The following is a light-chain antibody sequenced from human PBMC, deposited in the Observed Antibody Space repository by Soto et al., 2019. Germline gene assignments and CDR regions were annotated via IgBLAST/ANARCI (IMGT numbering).Light chain of an antibody. V-gene: IGLV2-14*03. CDR3: SSFTSSNTLL. CDR1: SSDVGGYIY. Sequence: QSALTQPASVSGSPGQSITISCTGTSSDVGGYIYVSWHQQHPGTAPKLMIYDVTIRPSGVSHRFSGSKSGNTASLTISNLQAEDGADYYCSSFTSSNTLLFGGGTKLTVL. J-gene: IGLJ2*01. CDR2: DVT.